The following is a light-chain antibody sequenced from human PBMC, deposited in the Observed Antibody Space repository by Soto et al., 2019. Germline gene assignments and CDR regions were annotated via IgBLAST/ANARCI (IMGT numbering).Light chain of an antibody. Sequence: EIVMTQSPATLSVSPGERATLSCRASQSVSSNLAWYQQKPGQAPRLLIYVASTRATGIPARFSGSGSGTNFFLTISSLQSEDFSVYYCQQYNNWPPLTFGGGTKVEIK. CDR1: QSVSSN. CDR2: VAS. CDR3: QQYNNWPPLT. J-gene: IGKJ4*01. V-gene: IGKV3-15*01.